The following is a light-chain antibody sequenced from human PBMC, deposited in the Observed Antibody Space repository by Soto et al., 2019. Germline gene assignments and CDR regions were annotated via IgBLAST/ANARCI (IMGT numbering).Light chain of an antibody. CDR1: QDISKY. CDR2: EAS. CDR3: QQYQSLPFP. V-gene: IGKV1-33*01. Sequence: DIQMTQSPSSLSASVGDRITITCQASQDISKYLIWYQQTPGKAPKFLIYEASNLERGVPSRFSGSGSGTDFTFTINSLQPEDIATYYCQQYQSLPFPFGPGTKLDIK. J-gene: IGKJ3*01.